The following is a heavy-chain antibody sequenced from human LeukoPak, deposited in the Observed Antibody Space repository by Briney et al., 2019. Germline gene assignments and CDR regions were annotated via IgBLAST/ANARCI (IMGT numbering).Heavy chain of an antibody. CDR1: GVSISSSSLY. Sequence: PSETLSLTCSVSGVSISSSSLYWGWIRQTPGKGLERIGAVYYTGATYYNPSLDSRVTISVDTSKEQFYLRLSSLTAEDTAVYYCAREWSTTPPYFYYLDVWGKGTSVTVSS. D-gene: IGHD2/OR15-2a*01. J-gene: IGHJ6*03. CDR2: VYYTGAT. V-gene: IGHV4-39*07. CDR3: AREWSTTPPYFYYLDV.